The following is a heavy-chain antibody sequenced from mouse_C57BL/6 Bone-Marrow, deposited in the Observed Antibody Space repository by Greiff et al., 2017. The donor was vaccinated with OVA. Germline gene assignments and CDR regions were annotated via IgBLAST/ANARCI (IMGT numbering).Heavy chain of an antibody. CDR3: ARPHYYSNYGFAY. Sequence: GIDFSRYWMSWVRRAPGKGLEWIGEINPDSSTINYAPSLKDKFIISRDNAKNTLYLQMSKVRSEDTALYYCARPHYYSNYGFAYWGQGTLVTVSA. CDR2: INPDSSTI. CDR1: GIDFSRYW. D-gene: IGHD2-5*01. V-gene: IGHV4-1*01. J-gene: IGHJ3*01.